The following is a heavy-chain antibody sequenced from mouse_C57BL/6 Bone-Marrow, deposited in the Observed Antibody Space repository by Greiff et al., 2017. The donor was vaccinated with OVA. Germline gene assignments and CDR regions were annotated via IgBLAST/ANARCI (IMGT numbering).Heavy chain of an antibody. V-gene: IGHV1-63*01. CDR3: AREKLNWYFDV. J-gene: IGHJ1*03. CDR1: GYTFTNYW. CDR2: IYPGGGYT. Sequence: VQLQQSGAELVRPGTSVKMSCKASGYTFTNYWIGWAKQRPGHGLEWIGDIYPGGGYTNYNEKFKGKATLTADKSSSTAYMQFSSLTSEDSAIYYCAREKLNWYFDVWGTGTTVTVSS.